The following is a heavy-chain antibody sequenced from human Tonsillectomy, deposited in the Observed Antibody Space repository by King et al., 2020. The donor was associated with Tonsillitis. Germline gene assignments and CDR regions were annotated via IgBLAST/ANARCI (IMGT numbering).Heavy chain of an antibody. J-gene: IGHJ4*02. Sequence: VQLVESGGGVVQPGRSLRLCCAASGFTFSSYGMHWVRQAPGKGLEWVAVISYDGSNKYYADSVKGRFTISRDNSKNTLYLQMNSLRAEDTAVYYCAKEEVGFDYWGQGTLVTVSS. CDR1: GFTFSSYG. CDR2: ISYDGSNK. V-gene: IGHV3-30*18. CDR3: AKEEVGFDY.